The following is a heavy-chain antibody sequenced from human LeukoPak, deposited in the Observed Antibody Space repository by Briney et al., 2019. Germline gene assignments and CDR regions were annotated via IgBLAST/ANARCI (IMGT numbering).Heavy chain of an antibody. CDR3: AIGGSSIGY. J-gene: IGHJ4*02. CDR1: GYTFTSYD. D-gene: IGHD6-13*01. Sequence: ASVKVSCKASGYTFTSYDINWVRQATGQGIEWMGWMNPNSGNTGYAQKFQGRVTITRNTSISTAYMELSSRRSEYTVVYYCAIGGSSIGYWGQGTLVTVSS. V-gene: IGHV1-8*03. CDR2: MNPNSGNT.